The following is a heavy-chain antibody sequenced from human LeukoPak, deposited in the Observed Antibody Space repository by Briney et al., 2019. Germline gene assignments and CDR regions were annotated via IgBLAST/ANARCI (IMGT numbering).Heavy chain of an antibody. Sequence: GGSLGLSCAASGFTFSSYAMSWVRQAPGKGLEWVSAISGSGGSTYYADSVKGRFTISRDNSKNTLYLQMNSLRAEDTAVYYCAKLTTPINPKNGMDVWGQGTTVTVSS. CDR2: ISGSGGST. J-gene: IGHJ6*02. CDR3: AKLTTPINPKNGMDV. CDR1: GFTFSSYA. V-gene: IGHV3-23*01. D-gene: IGHD4-11*01.